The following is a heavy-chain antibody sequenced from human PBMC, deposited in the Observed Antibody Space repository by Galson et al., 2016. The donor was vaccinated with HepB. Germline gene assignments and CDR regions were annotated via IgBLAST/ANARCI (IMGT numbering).Heavy chain of an antibody. CDR2: IYPGDSDT. J-gene: IGHJ6*02. CDR3: ARQPAAMKYYYFSMDV. V-gene: IGHV5-51*01. D-gene: IGHD2-2*01. Sequence: QSGAEVKKSGESLKISCRGSGYSFTSYWIGWVRQMPGKGLEWMGIIYPGDSDTRYSPSFQGQVTISADKSISTAYLQSNSLKASDTAMYYCARQPAAMKYYYFSMDVWGQGTTVTVSS. CDR1: GYSFTSYW.